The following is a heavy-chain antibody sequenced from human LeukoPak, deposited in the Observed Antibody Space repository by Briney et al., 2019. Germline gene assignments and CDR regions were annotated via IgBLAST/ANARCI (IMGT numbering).Heavy chain of an antibody. CDR2: ISPYNGNT. Sequence: ASVKVSCKASGYIFTRTGINWVRQAPGQGLEWMGWISPYNGNTKYAQKFQGRVTVTTDTSTTTAYMDLRSLRSDDTAVYYCTRDRLAADGSDAFDIWGQGTMVTVSS. CDR3: TRDRLAADGSDAFDI. V-gene: IGHV1-18*04. CDR1: GYIFTRTG. J-gene: IGHJ3*02. D-gene: IGHD6-13*01.